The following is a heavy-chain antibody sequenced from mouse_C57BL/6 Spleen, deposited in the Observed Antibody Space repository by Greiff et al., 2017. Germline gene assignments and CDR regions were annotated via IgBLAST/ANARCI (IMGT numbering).Heavy chain of an antibody. J-gene: IGHJ2*01. V-gene: IGHV1-15*01. D-gene: IGHD2-5*01. CDR2: IDPETGGT. CDR3: TSWGSNYLYYFDY. Sequence: VKLQQSGAELVRPGASVTLSCKASGYTFTDYEMHWVKQTPVHGLEWIGAIDPETGGTAYNQKFKGKAILTADKSSSTAYMELRSLTSEDSAVYYCTSWGSNYLYYFDYWGQGTTLTVSS. CDR1: GYTFTDYE.